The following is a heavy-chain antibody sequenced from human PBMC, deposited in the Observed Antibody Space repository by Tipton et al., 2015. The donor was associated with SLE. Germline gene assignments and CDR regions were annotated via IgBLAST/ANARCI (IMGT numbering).Heavy chain of an antibody. J-gene: IGHJ6*03. CDR3: ARQGPLWYYYCYMDV. CDR1: GGSFSGYY. Sequence: TLSLTCAVYGGSFSGYYWSWIRQPPGKGLEWIGEINHSGSTNYNPSLKSRVTISVDTSKNQFSLKLSSVTAADTAVYYCARQGPLWYYYCYMDVWGKGTTVTVSS. CDR2: INHSGST. D-gene: IGHD3-10*01. V-gene: IGHV4-34*01.